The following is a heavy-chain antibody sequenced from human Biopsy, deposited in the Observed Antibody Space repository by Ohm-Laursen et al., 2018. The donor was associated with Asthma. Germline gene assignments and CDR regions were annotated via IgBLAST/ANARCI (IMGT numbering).Heavy chain of an antibody. CDR2: ISWNSGSI. D-gene: IGHD2-21*01. J-gene: IGHJ4*02. V-gene: IGHV3-9*01. Sequence: SLRLSCAASGFTFDDYGMHWVRQAPGKGLEWVSGISWNSGSIGYADSVKGRFTISRDNAKNSLYLQMNSLRVEDTALYYCTKATLGDIGKDYWGQGTLVTVSS. CDR1: GFTFDDYG. CDR3: TKATLGDIGKDY.